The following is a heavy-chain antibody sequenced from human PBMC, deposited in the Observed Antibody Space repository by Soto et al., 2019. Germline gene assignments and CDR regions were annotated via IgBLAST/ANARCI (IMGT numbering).Heavy chain of an antibody. CDR3: AREGEGYSGSRQLDY. CDR2: IIPIFGTA. J-gene: IGHJ4*02. V-gene: IGHV1-69*12. CDR1: GGTFNSYA. D-gene: IGHD6-13*01. Sequence: QVQLVQSGAEVKKPGSSVKVSCKASGGTFNSYAISWVRQAPGQGHEWMGGIIPIFGTANYAQKFQGRVTITADESTSTAYMELSSLRSEDTAVYDCAREGEGYSGSRQLDYWGQGTLVAVSS.